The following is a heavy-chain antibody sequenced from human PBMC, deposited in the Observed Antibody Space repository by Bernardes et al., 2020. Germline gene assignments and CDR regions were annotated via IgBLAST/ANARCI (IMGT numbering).Heavy chain of an antibody. CDR1: GGSISSGGYY. CDR3: ARAEGEADGDYDAFDI. J-gene: IGHJ3*02. CDR2: IYYSGST. Sequence: SETLSLTCTVSGGSISSGGYYWSWIRQHPGKGLEWIGYIYYSGSTYYNPSLKSRVTISVDTSKNQFSLKLSSVTAADTAVYYCARAEGEADGDYDAFDIWGQGTMVTVSS. D-gene: IGHD4-17*01. V-gene: IGHV4-31*03.